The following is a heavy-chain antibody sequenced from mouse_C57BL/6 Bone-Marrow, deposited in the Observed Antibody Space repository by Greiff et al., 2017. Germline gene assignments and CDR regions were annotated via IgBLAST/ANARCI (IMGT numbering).Heavy chain of an antibody. J-gene: IGHJ2*01. Sequence: EVQLVESGEGLVKPGGSLKLSCAASGFTFSSYAMSWVRQTPEKRLEWVAYISSGGDYIYYADTVKGRFTISRDNARNTLYLQMSSLKSEDTAMYYCTRDRRDYYGSSYIDYWGQGTTLTVSS. CDR1: GFTFSSYA. CDR2: ISSGGDYI. CDR3: TRDRRDYYGSSYIDY. V-gene: IGHV5-9-1*02. D-gene: IGHD1-1*01.